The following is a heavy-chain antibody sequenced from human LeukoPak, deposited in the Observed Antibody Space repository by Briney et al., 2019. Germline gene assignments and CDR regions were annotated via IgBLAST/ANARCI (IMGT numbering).Heavy chain of an antibody. Sequence: PSETLSLTCTVSGGSISSYYWSWIRQPAGKGLEWIGRIYTSGSTNYNPSLKSRVTMSVDTSKNQFSLKLSSVTAADTAVYYCAREVRIAAAGIMGNWFDPWGQGTLVTVSS. CDR3: AREVRIAAAGIMGNWFDP. CDR1: GGSISSYY. CDR2: IYTSGST. J-gene: IGHJ5*02. D-gene: IGHD6-13*01. V-gene: IGHV4-4*07.